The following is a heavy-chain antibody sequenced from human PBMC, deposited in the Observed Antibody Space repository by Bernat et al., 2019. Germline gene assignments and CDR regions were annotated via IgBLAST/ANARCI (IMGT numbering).Heavy chain of an antibody. J-gene: IGHJ4*02. CDR3: AREYRYGYYFDY. V-gene: IGHV1-3*04. CDR1: GYTFTSNV. D-gene: IGHD5-18*01. CDR2: INTGTDNT. Sequence: QVQLVQSGAEVKKSGASVKVSCKASGYTFTSNVMHWVRQAPGQRLEWIGWINTGTDNTKYSQKFQGRVTITQDTSASIAYMELSSLRSEDSAVYYCAREYRYGYYFDYWGQGTLVTLSS.